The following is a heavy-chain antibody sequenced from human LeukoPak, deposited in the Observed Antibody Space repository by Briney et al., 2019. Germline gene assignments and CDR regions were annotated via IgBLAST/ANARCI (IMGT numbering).Heavy chain of an antibody. CDR3: ARVFSGWTPDY. CDR1: GYTFTTYA. D-gene: IGHD6-19*01. Sequence: ASVKVSCKASGYTFTTYAMHWVRQAPGQRLEWMGWINAGNGNTKYSQDFHGRVTITRDTSASTAYMEMRSLRSEDTAVYYCARVFSGWTPDYWGQGTLVTVSS. CDR2: INAGNGNT. J-gene: IGHJ4*02. V-gene: IGHV1-3*03.